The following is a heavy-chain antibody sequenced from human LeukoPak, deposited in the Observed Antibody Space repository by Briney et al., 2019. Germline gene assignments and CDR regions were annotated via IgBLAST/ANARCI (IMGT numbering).Heavy chain of an antibody. V-gene: IGHV1-69*01. CDR2: IIPIFGTA. CDR3: ARDHCSSTSCYQEGAFDI. Sequence: GASVSVSCKASGGTFSSYAISWVRQAPGQGREWMGGIIPIFGTANYAQKFQGRVTITADESTSTAYMELSSLRSEDTAVYYCARDHCSSTSCYQEGAFDIWGQGTMVTVSS. J-gene: IGHJ3*02. CDR1: GGTFSSYA. D-gene: IGHD2-2*01.